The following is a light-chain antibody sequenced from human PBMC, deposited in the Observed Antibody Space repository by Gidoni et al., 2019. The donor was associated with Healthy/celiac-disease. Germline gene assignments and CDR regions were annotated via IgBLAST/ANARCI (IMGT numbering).Light chain of an antibody. CDR2: AAS. J-gene: IGKJ2*01. CDR1: QSISSH. CDR3: QQRYTTPRT. Sequence: DIQMTQSPSSLSASVGDRVIITCRASQSISSHLNWYQQKPGEAPKLLIYAASSLQSGVPSRFSGSGSGTDFTLTISSLQPEDFATYYCQQRYTTPRTFGQGTNLEIK. V-gene: IGKV1-39*01.